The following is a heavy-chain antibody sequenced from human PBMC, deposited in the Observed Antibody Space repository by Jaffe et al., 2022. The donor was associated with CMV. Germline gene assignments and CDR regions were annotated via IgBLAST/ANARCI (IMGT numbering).Heavy chain of an antibody. Sequence: QVQLVQSGAEVKKPGASVKVSCKASGYTFTSYYMHWVRQAPGQGLEWMGIINPSGGSTSYAQKFQGRVTMTRDTSTSTVYMELSSLRSEDTAVYYCARTGYYDSSGYYPRDWFDPWGQGTLVTVSS. CDR3: ARTGYYDSSGYYPRDWFDP. CDR1: GYTFTSYY. J-gene: IGHJ5*02. CDR2: INPSGGST. V-gene: IGHV1-46*01. D-gene: IGHD3-22*01.